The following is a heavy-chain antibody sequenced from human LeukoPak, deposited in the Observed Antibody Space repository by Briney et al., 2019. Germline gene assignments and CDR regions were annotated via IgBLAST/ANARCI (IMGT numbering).Heavy chain of an antibody. CDR2: INVGNGNT. CDR1: GYTFTSYA. D-gene: IGHD6-25*01. V-gene: IGHV1-3*03. Sequence: GASVKVSCKASGYTFTSYAMHWVRQAPGQRLEWMGWINVGNGNTKYSQEFQGRVTITRDTSASTAYMELSSLTSDDMAMYYCARGPGYPMDSDFDYWGQGTLVTVSS. J-gene: IGHJ4*02. CDR3: ARGPGYPMDSDFDY.